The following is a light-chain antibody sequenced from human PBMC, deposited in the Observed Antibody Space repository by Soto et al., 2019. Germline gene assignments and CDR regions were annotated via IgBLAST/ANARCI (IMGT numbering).Light chain of an antibody. V-gene: IGLV2-14*01. CDR1: SGDVGSFDS. CDR3: SSFTTSSTLV. CDR2: DVS. Sequence: QSVLTQPASVSGSPGQPIIISCTGTSGDVGSFDSVAWYQHNPGKAPKLMIYDVSNRPSGVSSRFSGSKSGNTASLSISGLQTEDEANYYCSSFTTSSTLVFGTGTKVTVL. J-gene: IGLJ1*01.